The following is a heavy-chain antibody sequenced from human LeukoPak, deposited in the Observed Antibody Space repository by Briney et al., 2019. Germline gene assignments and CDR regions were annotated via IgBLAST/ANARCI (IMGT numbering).Heavy chain of an antibody. CDR3: ARGQWLAGGFYFDY. CDR2: IYYSGST. J-gene: IGHJ4*02. Sequence: PSETLSLTCTVSGGSISSYYLSWIRQPPGKGLEWIGYIYYSGSTNYNPSLKSRVTISVDTSKNQYSLKLSSVTAADTAVYYCARGQWLAGGFYFDYWGQGTLVTVSS. D-gene: IGHD6-19*01. CDR1: GGSISSYY. V-gene: IGHV4-59*08.